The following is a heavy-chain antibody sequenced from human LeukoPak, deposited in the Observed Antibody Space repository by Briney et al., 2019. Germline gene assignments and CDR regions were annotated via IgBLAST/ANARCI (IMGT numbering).Heavy chain of an antibody. CDR3: ARGGILGYCSSTSCYLDY. CDR1: GFTVRSNY. V-gene: IGHV3-66*02. CDR2: IYSGGST. D-gene: IGHD2-2*01. Sequence: PGGPLRLSXAASGFTVRSNYMSWVRQAPGKGLEWVSVIYSGGSTYYADSVKGRFTISRDNSKNTLYLQMNSLRAEDTAVYYCARGGILGYCSSTSCYLDYWGQGTLVTVSS. J-gene: IGHJ4*02.